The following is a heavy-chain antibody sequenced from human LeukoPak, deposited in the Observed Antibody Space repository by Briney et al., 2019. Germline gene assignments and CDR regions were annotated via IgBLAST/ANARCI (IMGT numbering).Heavy chain of an antibody. J-gene: IGHJ4*02. D-gene: IGHD6-19*01. CDR2: INPNSGGT. Sequence: ASVKVSCKASGYTFTGYYMHWVRQAPGQGLEWMGWINPNSGGTNYAQKLQGRVTMTTDTSTSTAYMEMRSLRSDDTAVYYCARSRQWLVYFDYWGQGTLVTVSS. CDR1: GYTFTGYY. V-gene: IGHV1-2*02. CDR3: ARSRQWLVYFDY.